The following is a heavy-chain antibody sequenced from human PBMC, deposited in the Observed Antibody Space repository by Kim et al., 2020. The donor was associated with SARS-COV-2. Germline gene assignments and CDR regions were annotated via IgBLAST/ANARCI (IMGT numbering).Heavy chain of an antibody. V-gene: IGHV3-23*01. CDR3: ARTMGFSSGRYDFDV. Sequence: DSAKGRFTVSRDKSKNALYLQMNSLGAEDTAIFYCARTMGFSSGRYDFDVWGRGTLVTVSS. D-gene: IGHD3-10*01. J-gene: IGHJ4*02.